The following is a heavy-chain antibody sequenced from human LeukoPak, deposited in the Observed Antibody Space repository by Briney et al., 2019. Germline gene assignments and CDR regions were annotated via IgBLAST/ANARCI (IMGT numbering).Heavy chain of an antibody. Sequence: SETLSLTCAVYGGSFSGYYWSWIRQPPGKGLEWIGSIYYSGSTYYNPSLKSRVTISVDTSKNQFSLKLSSVTAADTAVYYCARGEMATSYNWFDPWGQGTLVTVSS. CDR2: IYYSGST. J-gene: IGHJ5*02. CDR3: ARGEMATSYNWFDP. V-gene: IGHV4-34*01. D-gene: IGHD5-24*01. CDR1: GGSFSGYY.